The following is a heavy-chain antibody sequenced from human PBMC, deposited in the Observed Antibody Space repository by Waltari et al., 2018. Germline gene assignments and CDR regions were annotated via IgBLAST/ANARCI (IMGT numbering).Heavy chain of an antibody. V-gene: IGHV3-23*01. CDR3: ALGWGSDPFDI. Sequence: EVQVLESGGGLVQPGGSLRLSCAASGFTFNNYAMSWVRQAPGRGPEWVSSISRSGGRTGPCTYYAYPVKGRFTSSRDNSKNMLYVQMNSLRAEDTAVYYCALGWGSDPFDIWGQGTVVTVSS. J-gene: IGHJ3*02. CDR1: GFTFNNYA. CDR2: ISRSGGRTGPCT. D-gene: IGHD7-27*01.